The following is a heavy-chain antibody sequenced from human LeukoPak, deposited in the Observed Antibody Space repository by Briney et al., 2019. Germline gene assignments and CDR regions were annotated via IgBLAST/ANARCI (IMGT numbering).Heavy chain of an antibody. Sequence: SETLSLTCDVSGDSMSWSRYPWIWLRQPPGKALEWFGYIYHGGSTHYNPSLRCRVTIPGDGSKKQFSLNLNSVPPADTAVYFCARVVVDVTRWFDPWGQGTLVTVSS. V-gene: IGHV4-30-2*01. CDR3: ARVVVDVTRWFDP. CDR1: GDSMSWSRYP. D-gene: IGHD2-15*01. J-gene: IGHJ5*02. CDR2: IYHGGST.